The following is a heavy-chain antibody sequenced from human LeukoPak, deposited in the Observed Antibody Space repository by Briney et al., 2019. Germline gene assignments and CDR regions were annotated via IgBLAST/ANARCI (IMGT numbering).Heavy chain of an antibody. CDR3: ARGGAYDYVWGSYRSYYFDY. CDR1: GFTFSDYY. J-gene: IGHJ4*02. D-gene: IGHD3-16*02. Sequence: SGGSLRLSCAASGFTFSDYYMSWIRQAPGKGLEWVSYISSSGSTIYYADSVKGRFTISRDNAKNSLYLQTNSLRAEDTAVYYCARGGAYDYVWGSYRSYYFDYWGQGTLLTVSS. V-gene: IGHV3-11*01. CDR2: ISSSGSTI.